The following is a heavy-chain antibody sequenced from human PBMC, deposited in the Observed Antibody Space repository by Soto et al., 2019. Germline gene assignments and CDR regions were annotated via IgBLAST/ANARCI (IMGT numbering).Heavy chain of an antibody. V-gene: IGHV4-34*02. CDR1: GGSFRDYY. D-gene: IGHD2-2*01. Sequence: QVYLQQWGAGLLKPSETLSLTCDVYGGSFRDYYWNWVRQTPGKGREWIGEIDHSGSTNYNPSLKSRVTISLHTSKNQFSLNLTSVTAADTAVYYCARLPGECTTATCYAFRRGDYWGQGTLVTVSS. CDR3: ARLPGECTTATCYAFRRGDY. CDR2: IDHSGST. J-gene: IGHJ4*02.